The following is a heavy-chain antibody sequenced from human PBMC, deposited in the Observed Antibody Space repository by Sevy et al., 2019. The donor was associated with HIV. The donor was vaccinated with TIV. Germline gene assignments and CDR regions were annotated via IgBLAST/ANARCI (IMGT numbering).Heavy chain of an antibody. CDR1: GYTFTSYG. Sequence: ASVKVSCKASGYTFTSYGISWVRQAPGQGLEWMGWISAYNCNTNYAQKLQGRVTMTTDTSTSTAYMELRGLRSDDTAVYHCVRGRNVLRFLECGLVWADHKWGYYFHGMDIWGQGTTVTVSS. J-gene: IGHJ6*02. V-gene: IGHV1-18*01. CDR2: ISAYNCNT. CDR3: VRGRNVLRFLECGLVWADHKWGYYFHGMDI. D-gene: IGHD3-3*01.